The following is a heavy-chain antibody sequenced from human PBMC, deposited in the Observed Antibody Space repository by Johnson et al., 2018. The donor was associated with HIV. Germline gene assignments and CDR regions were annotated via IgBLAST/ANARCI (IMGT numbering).Heavy chain of an antibody. D-gene: IGHD3-22*01. J-gene: IGHJ3*02. Sequence: QLVESGGGLVQPGRSLRLSCTTSGFTFDDYAMHWVRQAPGKGLEWVSGISWNSGTIDYADSVKGRFTISRDSAKNSLYLQMNSLRAEDTAVYYCAGQEGSGYYGGAFDIWGQGTMVTVSS. CDR3: AGQEGSGYYGGAFDI. CDR1: GFTFDDYA. V-gene: IGHV3-9*01. CDR2: ISWNSGTI.